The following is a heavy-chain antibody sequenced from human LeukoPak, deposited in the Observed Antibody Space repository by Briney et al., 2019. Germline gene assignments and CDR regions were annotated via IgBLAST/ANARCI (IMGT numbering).Heavy chain of an antibody. Sequence: WETLSLTCTVSGGSLRSYHWSWIRQPPGKGLEWIGYIYHTGTTGYNPSRKSRVTISVDTSKNHSSLKLSSVTAADTAVYYCARQGYDYVWGSYIKDAFDIWGQGTMVTVSS. CDR3: ARQGYDYVWGSYIKDAFDI. D-gene: IGHD3-16*01. J-gene: IGHJ3*02. CDR1: GGSLRSYH. V-gene: IGHV4-59*08. CDR2: IYHTGTT.